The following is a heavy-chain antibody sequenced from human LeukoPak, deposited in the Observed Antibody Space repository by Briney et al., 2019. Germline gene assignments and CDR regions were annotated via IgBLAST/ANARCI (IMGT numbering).Heavy chain of an antibody. CDR1: GFTFSSSA. J-gene: IGHJ4*02. D-gene: IGHD5-12*01. CDR3: AKGGGYAPLDY. CDR2: INGDGSDT. Sequence: GGSLRLSCAASGFTFSSSAMTWVRPTPGKGLEWVSAINGDGSDTIYTDSVKDRFTVSRDNSKNTLYLQMQSLRAEDTAVYYCAKGGGYAPLDYWGQGTLVSVSS. V-gene: IGHV3-23*01.